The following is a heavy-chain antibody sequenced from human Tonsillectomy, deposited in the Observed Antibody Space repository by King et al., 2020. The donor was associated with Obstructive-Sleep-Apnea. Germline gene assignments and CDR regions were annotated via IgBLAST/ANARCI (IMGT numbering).Heavy chain of an antibody. Sequence: QLQESGPGLVKPSETLSLTCTVSGGSVSSYNWSWIRQPPGKGLEWIGYIYYSGSTNYNPSLKSRLTMSVDTSKNQFSLRLSSVTAADTAVYYCARVGVDSDILTGHNRHRDWFDPWGQGTLVTVSS. CDR1: GGSVSSYN. CDR2: IYYSGST. V-gene: IGHV4-59*02. J-gene: IGHJ5*02. CDR3: ARVGVDSDILTGHNRHRDWFDP. D-gene: IGHD3-9*01.